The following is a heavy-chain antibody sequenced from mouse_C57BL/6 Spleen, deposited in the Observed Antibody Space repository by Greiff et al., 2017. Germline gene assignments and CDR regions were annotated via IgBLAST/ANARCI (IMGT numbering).Heavy chain of an antibody. J-gene: IGHJ2*01. CDR3: ARRGYYFDY. V-gene: IGHV1-42*01. CDR1: GYSFTGYY. CDR2: INPSTGGT. Sequence: VHVKQSGPELVKPGASVKISCKASGYSFTGYYMNWVKQSPEKSLEWIGEINPSTGGTTYNQKFKAKATLTVDKSSSTAYMQLKSLTSEDSAVYYCARRGYYFDYWGQGTTLTVSS.